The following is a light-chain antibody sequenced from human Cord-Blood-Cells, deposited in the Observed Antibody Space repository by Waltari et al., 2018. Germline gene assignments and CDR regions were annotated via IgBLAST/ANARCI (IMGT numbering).Light chain of an antibody. CDR2: WAS. Sequence: DIVMNQSPDSLAVSLGARATIHCKSSQSVLYSSNNKNYLAWYQQKPGQPPKLLIYWASTRESGVPDRFSGSGSGTDFTLTISSLQAEDVAVYYCQQYYSTPLTFGGGTKVEIK. CDR3: QQYYSTPLT. V-gene: IGKV4-1*01. CDR1: QSVLYSSNNKNY. J-gene: IGKJ4*01.